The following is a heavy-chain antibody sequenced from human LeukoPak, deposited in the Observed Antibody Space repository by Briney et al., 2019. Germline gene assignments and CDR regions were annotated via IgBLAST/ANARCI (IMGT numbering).Heavy chain of an antibody. D-gene: IGHD2-2*01. V-gene: IGHV3-9*01. CDR1: GFTFDDYA. Sequence: GGSLRLSCAASGFTFDDYAMHWVRQAPGKGLEWVSGISWNSGSIGYADSVKGRFTISRDNAKNSLYLQMNSLRAEDTAVYYCVLVPADNWGQGTLVTVSS. J-gene: IGHJ4*02. CDR2: ISWNSGSI. CDR3: VLVPADN.